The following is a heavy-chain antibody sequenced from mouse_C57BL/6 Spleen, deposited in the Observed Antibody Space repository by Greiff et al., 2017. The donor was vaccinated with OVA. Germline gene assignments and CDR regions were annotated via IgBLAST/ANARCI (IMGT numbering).Heavy chain of an antibody. V-gene: IGHV5-16*01. CDR2: INYDGSST. CDR3: ARGPLYYGNSWFAY. CDR1: GFTFSDYY. Sequence: DVHLVESEGGLVQPGSSMKLSCTASGFTFSDYYMAWVRQVPEKGLEWVANINYDGSSTYYLDSLKSRFIISRDNAKNILYLQMSSLTSEDTATYYCARGPLYYGNSWFAYWGQGTLVTVSA. J-gene: IGHJ3*01. D-gene: IGHD2-1*01.